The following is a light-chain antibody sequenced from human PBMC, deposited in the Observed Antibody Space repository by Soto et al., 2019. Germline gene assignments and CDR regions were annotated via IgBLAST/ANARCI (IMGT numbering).Light chain of an antibody. CDR3: QQYNNWPTWT. CDR2: GAS. Sequence: EVVMTQSPATLSVSPGEGVTLSCRASQSVSSNLAWYQQKPGQAPRLLIYGASTRATGIPARFSGSGSGTEFTLTISSLQSEDFAVYYCQQYNNWPTWTFGQGTKVDIK. J-gene: IGKJ1*01. V-gene: IGKV3-15*01. CDR1: QSVSSN.